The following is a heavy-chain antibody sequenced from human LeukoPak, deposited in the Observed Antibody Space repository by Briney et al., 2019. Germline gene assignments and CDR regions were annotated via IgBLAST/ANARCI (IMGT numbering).Heavy chain of an antibody. V-gene: IGHV3-30*04. CDR1: EFTFSSYS. J-gene: IGHJ4*02. Sequence: GGSLRLSCAASEFTFSSYSMHWVRQAPGKGLEWVAVISYDGSDKYYAASVRGRFTICRDNSKNTLCLQMNSLRPEDTAVYYCARSVGGSCPYFDYWGQGTLVTVSS. D-gene: IGHD2-15*01. CDR3: ARSVGGSCPYFDY. CDR2: ISYDGSDK.